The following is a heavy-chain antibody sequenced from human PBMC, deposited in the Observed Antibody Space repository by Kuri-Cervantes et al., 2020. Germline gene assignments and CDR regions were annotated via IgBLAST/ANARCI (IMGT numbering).Heavy chain of an antibody. D-gene: IGHD7-27*01. CDR2: ISGSGGST. CDR1: GFTFSSYA. CDR3: AKRAKLGGSLRGGYYYYGMDV. V-gene: IGHV3-23*01. Sequence: GGSLRLSCAASGFTFSSYAMSWVRQAPGKGLGWVSAISGSGGSTYYADSVKGRFTISRDNSKNTLYLQMNSLRAEDTAVYYCAKRAKLGGSLRGGYYYYGMDVWGQGTTVTVSS. J-gene: IGHJ6*02.